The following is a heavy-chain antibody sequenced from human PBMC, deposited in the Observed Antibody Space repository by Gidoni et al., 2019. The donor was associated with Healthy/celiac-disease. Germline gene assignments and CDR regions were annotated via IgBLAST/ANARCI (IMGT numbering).Heavy chain of an antibody. Sequence: QVQLQQWGAGLLKPSETLSLTCAVYGGSFSGSYCIWIRQPPGKGLEWIGEINHSGSTNYNPSLKSRVTISVDTSKNQFSLKLSSVTAADTAVYYCARGGRLRLGAATVRGYYYYGMDVWGQGTTVTVSS. V-gene: IGHV4-34*01. CDR1: GGSFSGSY. CDR3: ARGGRLRLGAATVRGYYYYGMDV. CDR2: INHSGST. J-gene: IGHJ6*01. D-gene: IGHD3-16*01.